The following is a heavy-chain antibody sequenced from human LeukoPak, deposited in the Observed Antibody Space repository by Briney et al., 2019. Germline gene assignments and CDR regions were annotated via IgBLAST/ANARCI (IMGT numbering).Heavy chain of an antibody. J-gene: IGHJ4*02. CDR2: IKQDGSEK. CDR3: ANLGPPGRDHYLES. V-gene: IGHV3-7*01. D-gene: IGHD5-24*01. Sequence: GGSLRLSCAASGFTFSSYWMSWVRQAPGKGLEWVANIKQDGSEKYYVDSVKGRFIISRDNAKNSLYLQMNSLRDEDTAVYYCANLGPPGRDHYLESWGQGTLVTVSS. CDR1: GFTFSSYW.